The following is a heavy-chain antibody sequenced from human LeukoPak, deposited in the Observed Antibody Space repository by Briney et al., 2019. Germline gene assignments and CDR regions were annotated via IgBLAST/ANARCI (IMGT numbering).Heavy chain of an antibody. D-gene: IGHD2-2*02. CDR2: INHSGST. CDR3: AAIVVVPAAIMWFDP. J-gene: IGHJ5*02. Sequence: SETLSLTCAVYGGSFSDYYWSWIRQPPGKGLEWIGEINHSGSTNYNPSLKSRVTISVDTSKNQFSLKLSSVTAADTAVYYCAAIVVVPAAIMWFDPWGQGNLVTVSS. CDR1: GGSFSDYY. V-gene: IGHV4-34*01.